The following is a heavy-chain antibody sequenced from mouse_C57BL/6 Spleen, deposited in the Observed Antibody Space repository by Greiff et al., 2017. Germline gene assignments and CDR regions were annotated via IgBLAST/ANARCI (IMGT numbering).Heavy chain of an antibody. CDR2: IYPRSGNT. Sequence: QVQLKQSGAELARPGASVKLSCKASGYTFTSYGISWVKQRTGQGLEWIGEIYPRSGNTYHNEKFKGKATLTADKSSSTAYMELRSLTSEDSAVYFCVYDGYYVAYWGQGTLVTVSA. V-gene: IGHV1-81*01. D-gene: IGHD2-3*01. CDR3: VYDGYYVAY. J-gene: IGHJ3*01. CDR1: GYTFTSYG.